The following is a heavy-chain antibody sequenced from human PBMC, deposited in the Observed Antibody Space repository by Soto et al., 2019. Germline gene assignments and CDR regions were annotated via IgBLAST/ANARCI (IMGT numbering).Heavy chain of an antibody. J-gene: IGHJ6*02. Sequence: TSETLSLTCTVSGGSISSYYWSWIRQPPGKGLEWIGYIYYSGSTNYNPSLKSRVTISVDTSKNQFSLKLSSVTAADTAVYYCARESGVAGSGSNYYYGMDVWGQGTTVTVSS. CDR3: ARESGVAGSGSNYYYGMDV. CDR1: GGSISSYY. D-gene: IGHD3-10*01. CDR2: IYYSGST. V-gene: IGHV4-59*01.